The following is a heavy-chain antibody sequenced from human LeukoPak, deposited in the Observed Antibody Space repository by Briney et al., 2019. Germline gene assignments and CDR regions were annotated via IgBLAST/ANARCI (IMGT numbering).Heavy chain of an antibody. V-gene: IGHV3-66*01. J-gene: IGHJ6*02. Sequence: GGSLRLSCAASGFRFSTFWMSWVRQAPGKGLEWVSVIHSGGNTYYAHSVKDRFTISRDNSKNTVYLQMNSLRAEDTALYYCARERDGYCGGDCYYYYGMDVWGQGTTVTVSS. D-gene: IGHD2-21*02. CDR2: IHSGGNT. CDR3: ARERDGYCGGDCYYYYGMDV. CDR1: GFRFSTFW.